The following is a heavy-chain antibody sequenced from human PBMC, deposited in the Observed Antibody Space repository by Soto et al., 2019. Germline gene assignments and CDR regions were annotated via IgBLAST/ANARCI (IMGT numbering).Heavy chain of an antibody. CDR2: IIPMFGTT. Sequence: QVQLVQSGAEVRKPGSSVKVSCKASGGTFSRYAINWVRQAPGQGLEXMGGIIPMFGTTNYAQKFKGRVTITADESTSTVYMELNTLRSEDAAVYYCARASIHGSSWYFWFDPWGQGTLVTVSS. V-gene: IGHV1-69*01. J-gene: IGHJ5*01. D-gene: IGHD6-13*01. CDR3: ARASIHGSSWYFWFDP. CDR1: GGTFSRYA.